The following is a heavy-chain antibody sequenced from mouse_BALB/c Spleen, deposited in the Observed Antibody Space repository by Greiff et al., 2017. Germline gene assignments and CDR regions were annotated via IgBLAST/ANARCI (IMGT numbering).Heavy chain of an antibody. Sequence: VMLVESGPGLVAPSQSLSITCTVSGFSLTSYGVHWVRQPPGKGLEWLGVIWAGGSTNYNSALMSRLSISKDNSKSQVFLKMNSLQTDDTAMYYCARDPHYDYDVGYYFDYWGQGTTLTVSS. D-gene: IGHD2-4*01. CDR2: IWAGGST. CDR1: GFSLTSYG. CDR3: ARDPHYDYDVGYYFDY. V-gene: IGHV2-9*02. J-gene: IGHJ2*01.